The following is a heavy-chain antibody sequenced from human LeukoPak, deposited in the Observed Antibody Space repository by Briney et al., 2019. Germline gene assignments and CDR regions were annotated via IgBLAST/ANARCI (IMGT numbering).Heavy chain of an antibody. D-gene: IGHD6-6*01. J-gene: IGHJ4*03. CDR3: ATRSSTLAAARCFDD. CDR1: GESFRAYF. CDR2: IDHRGSS. Sequence: SSETLSLTCAVHGESFRAYFWSWIRHVPGKGLEWIGEIDHRGSSNYNPPLKSRATISADTSKNHFSLSLTSVSAADTAVYYCATRSSTLAAARCFDDWGQGTVVTVSS. V-gene: IGHV4-34*01.